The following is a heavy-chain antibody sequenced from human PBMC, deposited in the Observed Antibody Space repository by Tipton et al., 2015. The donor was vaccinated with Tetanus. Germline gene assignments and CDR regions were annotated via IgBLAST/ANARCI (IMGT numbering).Heavy chain of an antibody. CDR2: ISYDGNKN. CDR3: ARDRPSNIGPFDT. Sequence: SLRLSCAASGFSFSNYAMYWVRQAPGKGLEWVAVISYDGNKNYYADSVKGRFSISRDNSKNTVYLQMNSLRPEDSAMYFCARDRPSNIGPFDTYGQEALYTVS. J-gene: IGHJ4*02. CDR1: GFSFSNYA. V-gene: IGHV3-30*04.